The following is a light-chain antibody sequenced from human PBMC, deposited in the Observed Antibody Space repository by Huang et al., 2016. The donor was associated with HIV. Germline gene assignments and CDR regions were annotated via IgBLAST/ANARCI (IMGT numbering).Light chain of an antibody. V-gene: IGKV3-20*01. Sequence: EIVLTQSPGTLSLSPGERATLSCRASQSVSSSYLAWYQQKPCQAPRLLIYGASSRATGIPDRFSGSGSGTDFTLTITRLEPEDFAVYYCQQYGSSPTAFGQGTKVEIK. CDR1: QSVSSSY. CDR3: QQYGSSPTA. CDR2: GAS. J-gene: IGKJ1*01.